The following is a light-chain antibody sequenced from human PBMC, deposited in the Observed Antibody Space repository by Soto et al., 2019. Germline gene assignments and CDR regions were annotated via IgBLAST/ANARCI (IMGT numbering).Light chain of an antibody. J-gene: IGKJ1*01. CDR2: KAS. CDR3: QQYDDYSWT. V-gene: IGKV1-5*03. CDR1: QTISSW. Sequence: DIQMTQSPSTLSGSVGDRVTITCRASQTISSWLAWYQQKPGKAPKLLIYKASTLKSGVPSRFSGSGSGTEFTLTISSLQPDDIATYSCQQYDDYSWTFGQGTKVDIK.